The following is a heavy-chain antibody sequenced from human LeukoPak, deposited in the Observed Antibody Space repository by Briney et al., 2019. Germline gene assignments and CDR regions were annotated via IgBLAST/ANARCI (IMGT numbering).Heavy chain of an antibody. V-gene: IGHV3-74*01. Sequence: GGSLRLSCAASGFTFSNYWVHWVRQAAGKGLLWVSRINSDGTSTSHADFVEGRFSISRDNAKNTVSLQMNSLRAEDTARYYCAKGADYGDFLYFDSWGQGTLVTVSS. CDR3: AKGADYGDFLYFDS. J-gene: IGHJ4*02. D-gene: IGHD4-17*01. CDR2: INSDGTST. CDR1: GFTFSNYW.